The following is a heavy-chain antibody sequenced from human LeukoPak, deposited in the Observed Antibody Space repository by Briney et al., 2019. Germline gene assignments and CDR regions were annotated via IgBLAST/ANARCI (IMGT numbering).Heavy chain of an antibody. Sequence: SETLSLTCTVSGYSISSGYYWGWIRQPPGKGLEWIGYIYYSGRTNYNPSLKSRVTISVDTSKNQFSLKLSSVTAADTAVYYCARPDYYGSAPGTFDIWGQGTMVTVSS. V-gene: IGHV4-61*01. CDR1: GYSISSGYY. CDR2: IYYSGRT. CDR3: ARPDYYGSAPGTFDI. D-gene: IGHD3-10*01. J-gene: IGHJ3*02.